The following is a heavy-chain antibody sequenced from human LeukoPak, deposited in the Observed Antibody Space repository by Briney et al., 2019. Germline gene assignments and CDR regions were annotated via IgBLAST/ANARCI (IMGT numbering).Heavy chain of an antibody. V-gene: IGHV4-31*03. J-gene: IGHJ5*02. CDR3: AREVIEDWFDP. CDR1: GGSISSGAYY. D-gene: IGHD2/OR15-2a*01. Sequence: SETLSLTCTVSGGSISSGAYYWNWIRQHPGKGLEWIGYIYYSGSTYYNPSLKSRVSMSVDTSKNQFSLKLSSVTAADTAVYYCAREVIEDWFDPWGQGTLVTVSS. CDR2: IYYSGST.